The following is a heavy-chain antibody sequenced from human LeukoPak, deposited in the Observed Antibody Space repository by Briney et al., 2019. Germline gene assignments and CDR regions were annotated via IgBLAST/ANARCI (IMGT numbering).Heavy chain of an antibody. J-gene: IGHJ4*02. CDR3: AREGPYQSNGY. CDR1: GVSISSYY. V-gene: IGHV4-59*01. Sequence: SETLSLTCAVSGVSISSYYWSWIRHPPGQGLQWIGYIYYSGSTNYNPSLKSRVTISVDTSKNQFSLKLSSVTAADTAVYYCAREGPYQSNGYWGQGTLVTVSS. CDR2: IYYSGST. D-gene: IGHD2-2*01.